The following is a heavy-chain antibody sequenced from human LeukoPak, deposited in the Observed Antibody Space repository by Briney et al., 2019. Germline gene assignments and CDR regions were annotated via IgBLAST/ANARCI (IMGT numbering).Heavy chain of an antibody. CDR2: ISGSGGST. Sequence: GGSLRLSCAASGFTFSSYAMSWVRQAPGKGLEWVSAISGSGGSTYYADSVKGRFTISGDNSKNTLYLQMNSLRAEDTAVYYCAKGGYYYTDFDYWGQGTLVTVSS. J-gene: IGHJ4*02. CDR3: AKGGYYYTDFDY. CDR1: GFTFSSYA. V-gene: IGHV3-23*01. D-gene: IGHD3-22*01.